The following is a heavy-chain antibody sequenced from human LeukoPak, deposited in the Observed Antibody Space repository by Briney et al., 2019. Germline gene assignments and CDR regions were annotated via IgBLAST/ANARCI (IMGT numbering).Heavy chain of an antibody. CDR1: GGSFSGYY. CDR2: INHSGST. Sequence: PSETLSLTCAVYGGSFSGYYWSWIRQPPGKGLEWIGEINHSGSTNYNPSLKSRVPISVDTSKNQFSLKLSSVTAADTAVYYCARSNRFRTPCDYWGQGTLVTVSS. D-gene: IGHD3-10*01. J-gene: IGHJ4*02. CDR3: ARSNRFRTPCDY. V-gene: IGHV4-34*01.